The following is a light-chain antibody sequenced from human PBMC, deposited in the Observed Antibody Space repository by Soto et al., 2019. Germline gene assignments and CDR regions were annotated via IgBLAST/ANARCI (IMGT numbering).Light chain of an antibody. CDR2: EIF. Sequence: QTVVTQPASVSASPGQSISISCTGTTNDVGAFDYVSWYQQHPGKPPKLIIYEIFNRPSGVSHRFSGSKSGNSASLTISGLQAEDEADYYCSSYTTNNAHVFGGGTKVTVL. V-gene: IGLV2-14*01. CDR3: SSYTTNNAHV. J-gene: IGLJ2*01. CDR1: TNDVGAFDY.